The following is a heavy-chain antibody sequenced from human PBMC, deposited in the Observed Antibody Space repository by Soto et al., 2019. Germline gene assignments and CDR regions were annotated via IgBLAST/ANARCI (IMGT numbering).Heavy chain of an antibody. D-gene: IGHD3-16*02. CDR1: GGTFSSYA. V-gene: IGHV1-69*13. CDR3: ARDLGDYVWGSYRRDYGMDV. J-gene: IGHJ6*02. Sequence: SVKVSCKASGGTFSSYAISWVRQAPGQGLEWMGGIIPIFGTANYAQKFQGRVTITADESTSTAYMGLSSLRSEDTAVYYCARDLGDYVWGSYRRDYGMDVWGQGTTVTVSS. CDR2: IIPIFGTA.